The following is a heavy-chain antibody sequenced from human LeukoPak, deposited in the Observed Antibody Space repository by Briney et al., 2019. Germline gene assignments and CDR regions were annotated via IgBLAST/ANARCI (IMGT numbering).Heavy chain of an antibody. CDR1: GFTFSTYA. Sequence: GGSLRLSFAASGFTFSTYAMHWVRQAPGKGLEWVAFIWPDGSKKYYADSVKGRFAISRENSKNTVYLQMNDLRPEDTALYFCAKISSSAESNFDYWGQGTLLTVSS. V-gene: IGHV3-30*02. CDR2: IWPDGSKK. D-gene: IGHD6-25*01. CDR3: AKISSSAESNFDY. J-gene: IGHJ4*02.